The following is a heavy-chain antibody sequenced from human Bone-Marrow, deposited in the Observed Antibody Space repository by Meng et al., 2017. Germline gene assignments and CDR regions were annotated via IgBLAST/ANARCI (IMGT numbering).Heavy chain of an antibody. D-gene: IGHD5-12*01. CDR3: ARDGLRGLGD. J-gene: IGHJ4*02. V-gene: IGHV4-4*07. Sequence: GSLRLSCTVSGGSISSYYLSWIRQPAGKGLEWIGRIYSSGSTNYNPSLKSRVTMSVDTSKNQFSMNLISVTAADTAVYFCARDGLRGLGDWGQGTMVTVSS. CDR2: IYSSGST. CDR1: GGSISSYY.